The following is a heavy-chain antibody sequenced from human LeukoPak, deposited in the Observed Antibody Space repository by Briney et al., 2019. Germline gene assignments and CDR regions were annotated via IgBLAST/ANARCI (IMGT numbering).Heavy chain of an antibody. V-gene: IGHV5-51*07. CDR2: ICPGDSDA. D-gene: IGHD2-2*01. Sequence: GESLNISCKASGNIFSDYCIAWVHQMAGKGLEWMGIICPGDSDARYSPSFQGQVTISADKSISTAYLQWSSLKASDTAMYYCARRYCTSTSCFHLDYWGQGTLVTASS. CDR3: ARRYCTSTSCFHLDY. J-gene: IGHJ4*02. CDR1: GNIFSDYC.